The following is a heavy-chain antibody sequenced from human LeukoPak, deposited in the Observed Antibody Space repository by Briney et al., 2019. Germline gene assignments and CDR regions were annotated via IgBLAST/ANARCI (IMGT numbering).Heavy chain of an antibody. CDR1: GYTFTSYG. D-gene: IGHD3-10*01. CDR2: ISAYNGNT. V-gene: IGHV1-18*01. CDR3: ARDQNTGMARGVIVAFDI. J-gene: IGHJ3*02. Sequence: GASVKVSCKASGYTFTSYGISWVRQAPGQGLEWMGWISAYNGNTNYAQKLQGRVTMTTDTSTSTAYMELRSLRSDDTAVYYCARDQNTGMARGVIVAFDIWGQGTMVTVSS.